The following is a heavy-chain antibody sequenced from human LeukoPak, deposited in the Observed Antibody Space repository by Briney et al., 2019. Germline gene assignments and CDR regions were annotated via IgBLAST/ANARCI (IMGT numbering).Heavy chain of an antibody. CDR2: INHSGST. CDR3: ASGGYCSSTSCYTLTDY. D-gene: IGHD2-2*02. CDR1: GGSFSGYY. V-gene: IGHV4-34*01. J-gene: IGHJ4*02. Sequence: SETLSLTCAGYGGSFSGYYWSWIRQPPGKGLEWIGEINHSGSTNYNPSLKSRVTISVDTSKNQFSLKLSSVTAADTAVYYCASGGYCSSTSCYTLTDYWGQGTLVTVSS.